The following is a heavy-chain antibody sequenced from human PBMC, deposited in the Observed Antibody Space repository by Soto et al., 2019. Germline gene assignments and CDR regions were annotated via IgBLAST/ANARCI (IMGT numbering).Heavy chain of an antibody. CDR2: IYYSGST. CDR1: CGSISSYY. J-gene: IGHJ6*02. CDR3: ARLKRRRGYYYGMDV. D-gene: IGHD3-10*01. V-gene: IGHV4-59*01. Sequence: TSETLSLTCTVSCGSISSYYWSWIRQPPGKGLEWIGYIYYSGSTNYNPSLKSRVTISVDTSKNQFSLKLSSVTAADTAVYYCARLKRRRGYYYGMDVWGQGTTVTVSS.